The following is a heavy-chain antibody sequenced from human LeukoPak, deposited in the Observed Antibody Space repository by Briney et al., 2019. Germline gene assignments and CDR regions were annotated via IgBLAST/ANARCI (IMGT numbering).Heavy chain of an antibody. CDR3: ARDDTDSPLHY. Sequence: ASVKVSRKSSGYTFTSYGISWVRQAPGQGLEWMGWISAYNGNTNYSQKFQGRVTMTRDTSISTAYMELNRLTSDDPAVYYCARDDTDSPLHYWGQGSLVTVSS. CDR1: GYTFTSYG. D-gene: IGHD2-2*02. V-gene: IGHV1-18*01. J-gene: IGHJ4*02. CDR2: ISAYNGNT.